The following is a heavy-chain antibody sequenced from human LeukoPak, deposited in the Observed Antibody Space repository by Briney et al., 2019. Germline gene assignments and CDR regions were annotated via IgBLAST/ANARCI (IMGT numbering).Heavy chain of an antibody. V-gene: IGHV3-53*01. Sequence: GRSLRLSCAASGFTVSSNYMSWVRQAPGKGLEWVSVIYSGGSTYYADSVKGRFTISRDNSKNTLYLQMNSLRAEDTAVYYCARTREQWLALHFDYWGQGTLVTVSS. D-gene: IGHD6-19*01. CDR2: IYSGGST. J-gene: IGHJ4*02. CDR1: GFTVSSNY. CDR3: ARTREQWLALHFDY.